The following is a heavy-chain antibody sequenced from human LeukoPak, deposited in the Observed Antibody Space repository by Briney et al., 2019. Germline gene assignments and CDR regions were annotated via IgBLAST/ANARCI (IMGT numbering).Heavy chain of an antibody. CDR2: ISAYNGNT. J-gene: IGHJ4*02. CDR1: GYTFTSNG. Sequence: ASVKVSCKASGYTFTSNGISWVRQAPGQGLEWMGWISAYNGNTNYAQKLQGRVTMTTDTSTSTAYMELRSLRSDDTAVYCCARDRRYCSGGSCFTLGYWGQGTLVTVSS. D-gene: IGHD2-15*01. CDR3: ARDRRYCSGGSCFTLGY. V-gene: IGHV1-18*01.